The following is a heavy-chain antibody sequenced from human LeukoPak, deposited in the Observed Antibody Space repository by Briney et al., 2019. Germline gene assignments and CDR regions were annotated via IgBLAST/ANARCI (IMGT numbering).Heavy chain of an antibody. CDR1: GGSISSYY. Sequence: SETLSLTCTVSGGSISSYYWSWIRQPPGKGLEWIGYIYYSGSTNYNPSLKSRVTISVDTSKNQFSLKLSSVTAADTAVYYRAGLVVGSRFDPWGQGTLVTVSS. V-gene: IGHV4-59*01. CDR2: IYYSGST. D-gene: IGHD1-26*01. CDR3: AGLVVGSRFDP. J-gene: IGHJ5*02.